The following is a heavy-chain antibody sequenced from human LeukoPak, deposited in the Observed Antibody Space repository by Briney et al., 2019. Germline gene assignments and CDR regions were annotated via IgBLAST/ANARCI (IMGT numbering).Heavy chain of an antibody. V-gene: IGHV3-23*01. D-gene: IGHD4-23*01. CDR2: ISGSGGST. CDR1: GFTFSSYA. Sequence: GGSLRLSCAASGFTFSSYAMSWVRQARGKGLEWVSAISGSGGSTYYADSVKGRFAISRDNSKNTLYLQMNSQRAEDTAVYYCAKGSRGGNTENDYWGQGTLVTVSS. CDR3: AKGSRGGNTENDY. J-gene: IGHJ4*02.